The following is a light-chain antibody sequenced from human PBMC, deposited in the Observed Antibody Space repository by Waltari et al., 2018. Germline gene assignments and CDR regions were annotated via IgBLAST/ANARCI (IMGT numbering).Light chain of an antibody. Sequence: SYVLTQPPSVSVAPGKTASITCGGNNIENKNVDWYQQKPGQAPVLGISYDSDRPSGIPERFSGSNSGNTATLTISRVEAGDEADYYCQVWDANTDPGVFGTGTEVTVL. CDR2: YDS. CDR3: QVWDANTDPGV. V-gene: IGLV3-21*04. CDR1: NIENKN. J-gene: IGLJ1*01.